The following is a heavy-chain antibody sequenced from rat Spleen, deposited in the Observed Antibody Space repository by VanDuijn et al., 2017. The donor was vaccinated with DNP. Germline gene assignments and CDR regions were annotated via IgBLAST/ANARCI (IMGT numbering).Heavy chain of an antibody. J-gene: IGHJ4*01. CDR1: GYSITSNY. CDR2: INSAGST. Sequence: EVQLQESGPGLVKPSQSLSLTCSVTGYSITSNYWGWIRKFPGNELEWMGYINSAGSTNYNPSLKSRISITRDTSKNQLFLQVNSVTTEDTATYYCARWPGYNPPDAMDAWGQGTSVTVSS. V-gene: IGHV3-3*01. CDR3: ARWPGYNPPDAMDA. D-gene: IGHD1-4*01.